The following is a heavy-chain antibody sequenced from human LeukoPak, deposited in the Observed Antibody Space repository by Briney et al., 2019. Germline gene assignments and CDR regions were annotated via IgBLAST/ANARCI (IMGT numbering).Heavy chain of an antibody. V-gene: IGHV3-23*01. CDR1: GFTFSSYA. Sequence: GGSLRLSCAASGFTFSSYAMTWVRQAPGKGLEWLSGITAGGAGTNYADSVKGRFTISRDNSKNTLYLQMNSLRAEDTAVYYCARLTSLLRLNFDYWGQGTLVAVSP. J-gene: IGHJ4*02. CDR2: ITAGGAGT. CDR3: ARLTSLLRLNFDY.